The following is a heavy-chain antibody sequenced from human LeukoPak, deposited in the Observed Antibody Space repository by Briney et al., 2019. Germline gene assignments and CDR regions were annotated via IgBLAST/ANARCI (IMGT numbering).Heavy chain of an antibody. V-gene: IGHV3-7*01. CDR2: IKQDGSEK. J-gene: IGHJ5*02. Sequence: GGSLRLSCAASGFTLGDYWMHWVRQTPEKGLEWVAIIKQDGSEKFYVDSVKGRFIISRDNAKNSLSLQMNSVRAEDTGVYYCVTGRGDLWGQGTLVTVSS. CDR3: VTGRGDL. CDR1: GFTLGDYW.